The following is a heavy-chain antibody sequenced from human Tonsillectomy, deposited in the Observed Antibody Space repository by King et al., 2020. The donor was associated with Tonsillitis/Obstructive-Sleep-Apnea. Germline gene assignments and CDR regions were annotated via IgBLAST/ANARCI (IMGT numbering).Heavy chain of an antibody. CDR3: ARELAAQNYYYYYMDV. J-gene: IGHJ6*03. D-gene: IGHD6-6*01. CDR1: GGSIRSGAYY. CDR2: IAYGGST. V-gene: IGHV4-31*02. Sequence: QLQESGPGLVKPSQTLSLTCSVSGGSIRSGAYYWSWSRQRPGKGLEWIGNIAYGGSTSYNPSLLSRVTMSVDTSKNQFSLKLSSVTAADTAVYYCARELAAQNYYYYYMDVGGKGTTVTVAS.